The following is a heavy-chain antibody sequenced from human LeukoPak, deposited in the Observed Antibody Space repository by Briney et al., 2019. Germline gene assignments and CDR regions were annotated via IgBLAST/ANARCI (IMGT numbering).Heavy chain of an antibody. Sequence: ASVKVSCKASGYTLTSYGISWVRQAPGQGLECMGWISAYNGNTNYAQKLQGRVTMTTDTSTSTAYMELRSLRSDDTAVYYCARDLGGSYYDSSGYFDYWGQGTLVTVSS. CDR2: ISAYNGNT. D-gene: IGHD3-22*01. V-gene: IGHV1-18*01. CDR3: ARDLGGSYYDSSGYFDY. CDR1: GYTLTSYG. J-gene: IGHJ4*02.